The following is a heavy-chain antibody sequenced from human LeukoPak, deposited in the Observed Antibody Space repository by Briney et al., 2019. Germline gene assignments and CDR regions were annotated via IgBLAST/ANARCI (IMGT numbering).Heavy chain of an antibody. D-gene: IGHD6-19*01. CDR2: IYYSGST. Sequence: SETLSLTCTVSGGSISSYYWSWIRQPPGKGLEWIGYIYYSGSTNYNPSLKSRVTISVDTSKNQFSLKLSSVTAADTAVYYCARGNPNGPIRADGSGRYLGPIFDYWGQGTLVTVSS. CDR3: ARGNPNGPIRADGSGRYLGPIFDY. CDR1: GGSISSYY. V-gene: IGHV4-59*01. J-gene: IGHJ4*02.